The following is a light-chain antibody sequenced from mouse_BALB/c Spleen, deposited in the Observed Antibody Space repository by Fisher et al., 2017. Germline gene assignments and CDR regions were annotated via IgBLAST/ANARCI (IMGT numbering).Light chain of an antibody. Sequence: IVLTQSPAIMSASPGEKVTMTCSASSSVSYMYWYQQKSGTSPKRWIYDTSKLASGVPARFSGSGSGTFYSLTISSMEAEDAATYYCQQWSSNPPFTFGSGTKLEIK. CDR1: SSVSY. V-gene: IGKV4-59*01. CDR3: QQWSSNPPFT. J-gene: IGKJ4*01. CDR2: DTS.